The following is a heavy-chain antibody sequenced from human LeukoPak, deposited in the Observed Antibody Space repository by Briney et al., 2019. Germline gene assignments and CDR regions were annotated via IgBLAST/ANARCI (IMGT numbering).Heavy chain of an antibody. V-gene: IGHV3-21*01. CDR1: GGSISSSN. CDR2: ISSSSNYI. CDR3: ASFVIRAIFGSGMDV. J-gene: IGHJ6*02. D-gene: IGHD3-9*01. Sequence: PSETLSLTCAVSGGSISSSNWWSWVRQPPGKGLEWVSSISSSSNYIYYADSVKGRITISRDNAKNSLYLQMNSLRAEDTAVYYCASFVIRAIFGSGMDVWGQGTTVTVSS.